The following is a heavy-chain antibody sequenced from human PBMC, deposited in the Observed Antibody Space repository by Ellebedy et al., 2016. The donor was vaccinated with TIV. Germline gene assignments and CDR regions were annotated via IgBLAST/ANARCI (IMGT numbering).Heavy chain of an antibody. Sequence: PGGSLRLSCAASGFTFSRYAMHRVRQAPGKGLEWVAVISYDGSNYYYADSVKGRFTISRHKSKDTLYLQMNSLRADDTAVYYCARVKAYSAFDIWGQGTRVTVSS. CDR1: GFTFSRYA. CDR3: ARVKAYSAFDI. D-gene: IGHD2-15*01. V-gene: IGHV3-30-3*01. J-gene: IGHJ3*02. CDR2: ISYDGSNY.